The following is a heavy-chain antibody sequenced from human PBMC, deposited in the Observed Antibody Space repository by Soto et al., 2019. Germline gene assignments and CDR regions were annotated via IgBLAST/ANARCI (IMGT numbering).Heavy chain of an antibody. V-gene: IGHV3-48*02. D-gene: IGHD3-10*01. Sequence: GGSLRLSCAASGFTFSSYSMNWVRQAPGKGLEWVSYISSSSSTIYYADSVKGRFTISRDNAKNSLYLQMNSLRDEDTAVYYCASDSSPPGARYYYYYGMDVWGEGTKVTVSS. CDR3: ASDSSPPGARYYYYYGMDV. J-gene: IGHJ6*04. CDR2: ISSSSSTI. CDR1: GFTFSSYS.